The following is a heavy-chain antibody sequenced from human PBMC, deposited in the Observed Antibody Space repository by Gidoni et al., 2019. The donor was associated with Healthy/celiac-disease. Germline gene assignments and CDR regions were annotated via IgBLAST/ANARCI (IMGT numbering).Heavy chain of an antibody. CDR3: ARGKSIAAIYYFDY. D-gene: IGHD6-6*01. CDR1: GGSVSGYY. Sequence: QVQLQQWGAGLLKPSETLSLTCAVYGGSVSGYYWSWIRQPPGKGLEWIGEINHSGSTNYNPSLKSRVTISVDTSKNQFSLKLSSVTAADTAVYYCARGKSIAAIYYFDYWGQGTLVTVSS. J-gene: IGHJ4*02. CDR2: INHSGST. V-gene: IGHV4-34*01.